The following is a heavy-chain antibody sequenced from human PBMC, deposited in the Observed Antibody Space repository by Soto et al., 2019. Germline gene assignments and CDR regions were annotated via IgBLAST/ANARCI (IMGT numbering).Heavy chain of an antibody. D-gene: IGHD6-19*01. V-gene: IGHV1-18*01. CDR1: GYSFTNYG. J-gene: IGHJ6*03. CDR2: ISAYNGNT. CDR3: ARDRGVAPPVAGNTHYYYYMDV. Sequence: QDQLVQSGVEVKKPGASVKVSCKASGYSFTNYGITWVRQAPGQGFEWMGWISAYNGNTNYAQKCQGRVTLTTDASTSTVYLELRSLRSDDTAVYYCARDRGVAPPVAGNTHYYYYMDVWGKGTTVTVSS.